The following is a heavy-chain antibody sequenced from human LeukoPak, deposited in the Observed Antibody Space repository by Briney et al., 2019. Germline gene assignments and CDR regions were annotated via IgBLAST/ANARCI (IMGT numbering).Heavy chain of an antibody. CDR3: ARARSMPSYYYYYMDV. Sequence: PSETLSLTCAVYGGSFSGYYWGWIRQPPGKGLEWIGEINHSGSTNYNPSLKSRVTISVDTSKNQFSLKLSSVTAADTAVYYCARARSMPSYYYYYMDVWGKGTTVTVSS. CDR2: INHSGST. CDR1: GGSFSGYY. D-gene: IGHD6-13*01. J-gene: IGHJ6*03. V-gene: IGHV4-34*01.